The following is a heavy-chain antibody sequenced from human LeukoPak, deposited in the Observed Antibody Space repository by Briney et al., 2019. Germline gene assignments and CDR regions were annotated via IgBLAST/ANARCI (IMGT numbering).Heavy chain of an antibody. CDR3: ASHYYDSSGPTFDY. J-gene: IGHJ4*02. Sequence: PSETLSLTCAVSGGSISSSNWWSWVRQPPGKGLEWIGEIYHSGSTNYIPSLKSRVTISVDKSKNQFSLKLSSVTAADTAVYYCASHYYDSSGPTFDYWGQGTLVTVSS. CDR2: IYHSGST. V-gene: IGHV4-4*02. CDR1: GGSISSSNW. D-gene: IGHD3-22*01.